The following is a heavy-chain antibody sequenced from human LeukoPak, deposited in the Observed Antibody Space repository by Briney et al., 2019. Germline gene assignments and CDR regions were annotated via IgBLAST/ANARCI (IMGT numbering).Heavy chain of an antibody. CDR2: MNPNSGNT. D-gene: IGHD6-13*01. J-gene: IGHJ6*02. Sequence: ASVKVSCKASGYTFTSYDINWVRQATGQGLEWMGWMNPNSGNTGYAQKFQGRVTMTRNTSISTAYMELSSLRSEDTAVYYCARGWWQQLDYYGMDVWGQGTTVIVSS. V-gene: IGHV1-8*01. CDR3: ARGWWQQLDYYGMDV. CDR1: GYTFTSYD.